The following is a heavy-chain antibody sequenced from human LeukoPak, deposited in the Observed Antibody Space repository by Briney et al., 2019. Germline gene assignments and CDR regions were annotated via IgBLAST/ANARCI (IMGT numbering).Heavy chain of an antibody. V-gene: IGHV3-7*01. Sequence: PGGSLRLSCAASGFTFSNYWMSWVRQAPGKGLEWLANINQDGSEIYYVDSVKGRFTISRDNAKNSLYLQMNSLRAEDTAVYYCARDLVYHYYYYMDVWGKGTTVTVSS. CDR1: GFTFSNYW. CDR2: INQDGSEI. CDR3: ARDLVYHYYYYMDV. D-gene: IGHD2-15*01. J-gene: IGHJ6*03.